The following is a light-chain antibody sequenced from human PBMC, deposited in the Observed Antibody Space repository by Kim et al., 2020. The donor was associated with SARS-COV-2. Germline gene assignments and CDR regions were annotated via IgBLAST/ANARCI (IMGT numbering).Light chain of an antibody. V-gene: IGLV6-57*03. CDR3: QSYDSDGWV. CDR2: AHS. Sequence: GQTVTTSCTRNRGSIASNFVQWYQRRPDSAPTTVIFAHSQRPSGVPDRFSGSFDTSSNSASLTISGLRTEDEADYLCQSYDSDGWVFGGGTKLTVL. CDR1: RGSIASNF. J-gene: IGLJ3*02.